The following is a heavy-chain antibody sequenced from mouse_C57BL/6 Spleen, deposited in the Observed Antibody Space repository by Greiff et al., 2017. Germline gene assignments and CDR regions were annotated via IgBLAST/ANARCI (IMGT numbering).Heavy chain of an antibody. J-gene: IGHJ3*01. CDR2: ISSGGSYT. CDR3: ANDGYGAY. CDR1: GFTFSSYG. Sequence: DVKLVESGGDLVKPGGSLKLSCAASGFTFSSYGMSWVRQTPDKRLEWVATISSGGSYTYYPDSVKGRFTISRDNAKNTLYLQMSSLKSEDTAMYYCANDGYGAYWGQGTLVTVSA. V-gene: IGHV5-6*02. D-gene: IGHD2-3*01.